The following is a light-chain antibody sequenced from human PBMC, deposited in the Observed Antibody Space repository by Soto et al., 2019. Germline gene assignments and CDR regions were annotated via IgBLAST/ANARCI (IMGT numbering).Light chain of an antibody. J-gene: IGKJ1*01. CDR3: QQYGSSPRT. V-gene: IGKV3-20*01. CDR2: GAS. CDR1: QSVSSSY. Sequence: EIVLTQSPGTLSLSPGERATLSCRASQSVSSSYLAWYQQKPGQAPRLLIYGASSRATGIPDRFSGSGSGTDFHLTTRRLEPEEFAVYYCQQYGSSPRTFGKGTKVEIK.